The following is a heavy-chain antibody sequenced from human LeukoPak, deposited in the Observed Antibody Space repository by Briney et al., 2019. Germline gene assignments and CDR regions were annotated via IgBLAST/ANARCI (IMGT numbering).Heavy chain of an antibody. V-gene: IGHV3-11*04. D-gene: IGHD3-9*01. Sequence: GGSLRLSCAASGFIFSDYYMSWIRQAPGEGLEWVSYISSSGSTIYYADSVKGRFTISRDNAENSLYLQMNSLRAEDTAVYYCARAPETGTVDVWGRGTTVTISS. CDR2: ISSSGSTI. CDR3: ARAPETGTVDV. J-gene: IGHJ6*04. CDR1: GFIFSDYY.